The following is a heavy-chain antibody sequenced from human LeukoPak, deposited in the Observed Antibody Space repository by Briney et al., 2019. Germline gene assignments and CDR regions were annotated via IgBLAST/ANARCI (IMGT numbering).Heavy chain of an antibody. CDR1: GGSFSGYY. J-gene: IGHJ6*03. V-gene: IGHV4-34*01. CDR2: INHSGST. D-gene: IGHD7-27*01. Sequence: SETLSLTCAVYGGSFSGYYWSWIRQPPGKGLEWIGEINHSGSTNYNPSLKSRVTISVDTSKNQFSLKLSSVTAADTAVYYCARGGSGVSGFQYYYYYYMDVWGKGTTVTVSS. CDR3: ARGGSGVSGFQYYYYYYMDV.